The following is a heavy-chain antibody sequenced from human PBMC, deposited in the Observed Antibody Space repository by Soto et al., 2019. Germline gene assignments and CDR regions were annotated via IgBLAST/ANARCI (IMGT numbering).Heavy chain of an antibody. CDR2: ISGSGGST. Sequence: PEGYLRLSCAASGFTFSSYAMSWVRQAPGKGLEWVSAISGSGGSTYYADSVKGRFTISRDNSKNTLYLQMNSLRAEDTAVYYCAISNWGIYYYYGMDVWGQGTTVTVSS. CDR3: AISNWGIYYYYGMDV. D-gene: IGHD7-27*01. CDR1: GFTFSSYA. V-gene: IGHV3-23*01. J-gene: IGHJ6*02.